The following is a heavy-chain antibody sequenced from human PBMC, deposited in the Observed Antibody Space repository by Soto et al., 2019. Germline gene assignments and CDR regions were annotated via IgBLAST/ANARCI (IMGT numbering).Heavy chain of an antibody. CDR3: ARGRYGDH. Sequence: QVHLVQSGAEVKKPGASVKVSCKASGYTFTSYGITWVRQAPGQGLEWMGWISAHNGNTDYAQKRQGRVIVTRDTSTSTAYMELRSLISADTAVYYCARGRYGDHWGQGALVTVSS. D-gene: IGHD1-1*01. CDR2: ISAHNGNT. CDR1: GYTFTSYG. J-gene: IGHJ4*02. V-gene: IGHV1-18*01.